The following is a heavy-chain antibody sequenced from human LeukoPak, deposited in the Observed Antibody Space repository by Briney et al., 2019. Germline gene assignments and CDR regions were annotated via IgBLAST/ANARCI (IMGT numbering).Heavy chain of an antibody. D-gene: IGHD3-10*01. CDR2: VNPNSGGT. V-gene: IGHV1-2*02. J-gene: IGHJ4*02. CDR3: ARSYGSGSYSFPYYFDY. CDR1: GYTFTGYY. Sequence: ASVKVSCKASGYTFTGYYMHWVRQAPGQGLEWMGWVNPNSGGTNYAQKFQGRVTMTRDTSISTAYMELSRLRSDDTAVYYCARSYGSGSYSFPYYFDYWGQGTLVTVSS.